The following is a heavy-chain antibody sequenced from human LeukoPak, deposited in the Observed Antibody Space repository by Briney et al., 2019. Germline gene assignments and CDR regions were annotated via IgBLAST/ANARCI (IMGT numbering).Heavy chain of an antibody. Sequence: LPGGSLRLSCAASGFSFSGSWMSWVRQTPGKRLEWAGHIKPDGSAKYYDDSVKGRFTISRDNAQNSLYLQMNSLRAEDTAVYYCAKGGIVGATRAYFDYWGQGTLVTVSS. J-gene: IGHJ4*02. CDR1: GFSFSGSW. D-gene: IGHD1-26*01. CDR2: IKPDGSAK. CDR3: AKGGIVGATRAYFDY. V-gene: IGHV3-7*03.